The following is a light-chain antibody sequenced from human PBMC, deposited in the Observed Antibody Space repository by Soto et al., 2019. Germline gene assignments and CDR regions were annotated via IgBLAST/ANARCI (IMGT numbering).Light chain of an antibody. CDR3: NSSAGSNNWGL. CDR2: EVS. Sequence: QSALTQPPSAYWSPGQSGNISCTGTSSDVGRYDYVSWYQQHPGKAPKLMIYEVSKRTSGVPERFSGSKSGNTTSLTVYGHQAEEEGDYYSNSSAGSNNWGLVGGGTKLTVL. CDR1: SSDVGRYDY. V-gene: IGLV2-8*01. J-gene: IGLJ2*01.